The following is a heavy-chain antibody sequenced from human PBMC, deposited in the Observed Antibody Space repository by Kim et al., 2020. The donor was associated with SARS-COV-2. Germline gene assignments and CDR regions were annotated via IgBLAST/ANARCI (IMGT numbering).Heavy chain of an antibody. J-gene: IGHJ5*02. CDR3: AKFGLLWFGESPFDP. Sequence: DSVKSRFTISRDNSKNTLYLQMNSLRAEDTAVYYCAKFGLLWFGESPFDPWGQGTLVTVSS. D-gene: IGHD3-10*01. V-gene: IGHV3-23*01.